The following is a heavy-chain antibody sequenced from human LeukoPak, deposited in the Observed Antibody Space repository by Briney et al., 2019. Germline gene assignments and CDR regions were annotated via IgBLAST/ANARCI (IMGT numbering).Heavy chain of an antibody. CDR1: GYSFTSYW. CDR2: IYPGDSDT. CDR3: ARHEVGALCDY. D-gene: IGHD1-26*01. J-gene: IGHJ4*02. V-gene: IGHV5-51*01. Sequence: GESLKISCKGSGYSFTSYWSGWVRQMPGKGLEWMGIIYPGDSDTRYSPSFQGQVTISADKSLSTAYLQWSSPKASDTAMYYCARHEVGALCDYWGQGTLVTVSS.